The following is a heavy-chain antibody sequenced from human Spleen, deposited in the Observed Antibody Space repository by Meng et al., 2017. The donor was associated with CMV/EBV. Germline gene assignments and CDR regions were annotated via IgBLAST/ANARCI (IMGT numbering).Heavy chain of an antibody. V-gene: IGHV3-7*01. CDR1: GFTLSSYW. CDR3: ARDDAFDI. Sequence: LRLSCAASGFTLSSYWMSWVRQAPGKGLEWVANIKQDGSEKYYVDSVKGRFTISRDNAKNSLYLQMNSLRAEDTAVYYCARDDAFDIWGQGTMVTVSS. CDR2: IKQDGSEK. J-gene: IGHJ3*02.